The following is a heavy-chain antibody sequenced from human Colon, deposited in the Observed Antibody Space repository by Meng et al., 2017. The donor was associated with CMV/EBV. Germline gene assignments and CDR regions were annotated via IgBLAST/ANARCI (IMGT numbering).Heavy chain of an antibody. Sequence: ASVPVSCKTSGFTFTDYYLHWVRQAPGQGLEWMGWINPQHGDTKYAQNFQGRVTMTRDTYISTAYMELSSLKSDDSGVYYCASVWYSAYDPFDCWGQGTVVTVSS. CDR1: GFTFTDYY. CDR3: ASVWYSAYDPFDC. CDR2: INPQHGDT. D-gene: IGHD5-12*01. J-gene: IGHJ4*02. V-gene: IGHV1-2*02.